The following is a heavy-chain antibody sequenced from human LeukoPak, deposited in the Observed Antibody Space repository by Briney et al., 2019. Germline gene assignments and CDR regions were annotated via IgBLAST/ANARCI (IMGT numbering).Heavy chain of an antibody. J-gene: IGHJ4*02. V-gene: IGHV4-30-2*01. CDR1: GGPISSGGYS. CDR3: ARGPYYYGSGSYSYYFDY. Sequence: SETLSLTCAVSGGPISSGGYSWSWIRQPPGKDLEWIGYISHSGSTSYNPSLKSRVTISVDRSKNQFSLKLNSVTAADTAVYYCARGPYYYGSGSYSYYFDYWGQGTLVTVSS. D-gene: IGHD3-10*01. CDR2: ISHSGST.